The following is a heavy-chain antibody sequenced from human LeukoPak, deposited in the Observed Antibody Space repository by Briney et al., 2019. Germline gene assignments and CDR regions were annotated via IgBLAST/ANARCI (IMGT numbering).Heavy chain of an antibody. J-gene: IGHJ4*02. CDR2: IWYHGNKR. Sequence: GGSLRLSCAASGFTFSSYAMSWVRQAPGKGLEWVAVIWYHGNKRDYIDSVKGRFTISKDDSKNMLYLQMNGLRAEDSAIYYCARDGGIGIDYWGQGILVTVSS. V-gene: IGHV3-33*08. D-gene: IGHD2-15*01. CDR3: ARDGGIGIDY. CDR1: GFTFSSYA.